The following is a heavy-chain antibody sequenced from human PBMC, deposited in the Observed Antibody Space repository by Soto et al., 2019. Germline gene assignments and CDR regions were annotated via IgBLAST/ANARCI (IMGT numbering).Heavy chain of an antibody. D-gene: IGHD4-17*01. V-gene: IGHV3-30*18. J-gene: IGHJ6*02. Sequence: QVQLVESGGGVVQPGRSLRLSCAASGFTFSSYGMHWVRQAPGKGLEWVAVISYDGSNKYYADSVKGRFTISRDNSKNTLYLQMNSLRAEDTAVYYCAEDCLATVDYYGMDVWGQGTTVTVSS. CDR1: GFTFSSYG. CDR3: AEDCLATVDYYGMDV. CDR2: ISYDGSNK.